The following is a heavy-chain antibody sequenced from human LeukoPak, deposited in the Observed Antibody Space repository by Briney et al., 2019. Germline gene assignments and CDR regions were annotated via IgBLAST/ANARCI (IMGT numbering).Heavy chain of an antibody. J-gene: IGHJ6*02. D-gene: IGHD1-7*01. CDR1: GYTFTGYY. CDR2: INPNSGGT. V-gene: IGHV1-2*02. Sequence: ASVKVSCKASGYTFTGYYMHWVRQAPGQGLEWMGWINPNSGGTNYAQKFQGRVTMTRDTSISTAYMELSRLRSDDTAVYYCARFISVITGTLGYYYYYYGMDVWGQGTTVTVSS. CDR3: ARFISVITGTLGYYYYYYGMDV.